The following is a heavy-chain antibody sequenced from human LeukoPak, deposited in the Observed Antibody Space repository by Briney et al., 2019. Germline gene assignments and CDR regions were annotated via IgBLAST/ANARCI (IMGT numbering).Heavy chain of an antibody. J-gene: IGHJ4*02. CDR1: GYTFTSYY. V-gene: IGHV1-46*01. D-gene: IGHD6-13*01. CDR3: ARVYSSSWGFDY. CDR2: INPSGGST. Sequence: ASVKVSCKASGYTFTSYYMHWVRQAPGQGLKWMGIINPSGGSTSYAQKFQGRVTMTRDMSTSTVYMELSSLRSEDTAVYYCARVYSSSWGFDYWGQGTLVTVSS.